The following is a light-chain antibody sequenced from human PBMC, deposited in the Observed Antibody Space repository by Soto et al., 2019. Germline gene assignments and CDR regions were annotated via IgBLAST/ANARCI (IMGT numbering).Light chain of an antibody. CDR2: GAF. Sequence: EIVMTQSPATLSVSPGETATLSCRASQSVSYNLAWYQQKPGQGPRLLIYGAFTRATGIPARFSGGGSGTECILTIISLQSEDFAVYYGQQYKNWPPLTFGGGTKVEIK. J-gene: IGKJ4*01. CDR3: QQYKNWPPLT. CDR1: QSVSYN. V-gene: IGKV3-15*01.